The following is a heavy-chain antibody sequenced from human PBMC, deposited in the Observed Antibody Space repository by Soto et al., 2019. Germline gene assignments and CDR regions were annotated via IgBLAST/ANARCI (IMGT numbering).Heavy chain of an antibody. CDR3: ARDVKQDFWRDHDAFDI. Sequence: ASVKVSCKASGYTFTSYGISWVRQAPGQGLEWMGWISAYNGNTNYAQKLQGRVTMTTDTSTSTAYMELRSLRSDDTAVYYCARDVKQDFWRDHDAFDIWGQGTMVTVSS. J-gene: IGHJ3*02. D-gene: IGHD3-3*01. CDR2: ISAYNGNT. V-gene: IGHV1-18*01. CDR1: GYTFTSYG.